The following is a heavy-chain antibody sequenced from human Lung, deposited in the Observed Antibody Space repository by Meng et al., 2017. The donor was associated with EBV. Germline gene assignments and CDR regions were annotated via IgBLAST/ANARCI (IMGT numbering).Heavy chain of an antibody. D-gene: IGHD1-20*01. CDR1: SASISSNNY. Sequence: QGQLHVAGPGLVKPSGTLSLTCTVSSASISSNNYWTWVRQSPGKGLEWIGEIYHNENTNYNPSLMSRVTMSLDKSKNHFSLNLRSVTAADTAVYFCARAPGNWNFDSWGQGTLVTVSS. CDR2: IYHNENT. CDR3: ARAPGNWNFDS. J-gene: IGHJ4*02. V-gene: IGHV4-4*02.